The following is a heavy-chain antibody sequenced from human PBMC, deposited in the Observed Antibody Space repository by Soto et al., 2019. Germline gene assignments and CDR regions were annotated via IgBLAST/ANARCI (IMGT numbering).Heavy chain of an antibody. CDR3: AREYADIVVVPAAIRAYYYYGMDV. Sequence: QVQLVQSGAEVKKPGASVKVSCKASGYTFTSYGISWVRQAPGQGLEWMGWISAYNGNTNYAQKLQGRVTMTTDTSTRTAYMELRSLRSDDTAVYYCAREYADIVVVPAAIRAYYYYGMDVWGQGTTVTVSS. CDR2: ISAYNGNT. CDR1: GYTFTSYG. V-gene: IGHV1-18*01. J-gene: IGHJ6*02. D-gene: IGHD2-2*02.